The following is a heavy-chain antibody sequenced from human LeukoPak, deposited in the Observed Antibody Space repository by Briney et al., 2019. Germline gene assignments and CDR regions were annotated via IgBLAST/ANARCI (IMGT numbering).Heavy chain of an antibody. J-gene: IGHJ4*02. D-gene: IGHD3-22*01. CDR3: ARGNYDSSGYYYSTYYFDY. CDR1: GGSFSGYY. CDR2: INHSGST. V-gene: IGHV4-34*01. Sequence: SETLSLTCAVYGGSFSGYYWSWIRQPPGKGLEWIGEINHSGSTNYNPSLKSRVTISVDTSKNQFSLKLSSVTAADTAMYYCARGNYDSSGYYYSTYYFDYWGQGTLVTVSS.